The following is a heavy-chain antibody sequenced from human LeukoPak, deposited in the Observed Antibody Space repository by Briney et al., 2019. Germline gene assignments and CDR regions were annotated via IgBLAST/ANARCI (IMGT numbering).Heavy chain of an antibody. CDR3: ARGEGDYVSIDY. CDR1: GHTFTSYD. D-gene: IGHD4-17*01. CDR2: MNPNSGNT. V-gene: IGHV1-8*03. J-gene: IGHJ4*02. Sequence: ASVKVSCKASGHTFTSYDINWVRQATGQGLEWMGWMNPNSGNTGYAQKFQGRVTITRNTSISTAYMELSSLRSEDTAVYYCARGEGDYVSIDYWGQGTLVTVSS.